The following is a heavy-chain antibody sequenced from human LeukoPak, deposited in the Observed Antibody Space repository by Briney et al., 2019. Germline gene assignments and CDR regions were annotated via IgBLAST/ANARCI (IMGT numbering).Heavy chain of an antibody. CDR3: ARASAVAGPDAFDI. CDR1: GFTFSSYA. Sequence: GRSLRLSCAASGFTFSSYAMHWVRQAPGKGLEWVAVISYDGSNKYYADSVKGRFTISRDNSKNTLYLQMNSLRAEDTAVYYCARASAVAGPDAFDIWGQGTMVTVSS. J-gene: IGHJ3*02. CDR2: ISYDGSNK. V-gene: IGHV3-30-3*01. D-gene: IGHD6-19*01.